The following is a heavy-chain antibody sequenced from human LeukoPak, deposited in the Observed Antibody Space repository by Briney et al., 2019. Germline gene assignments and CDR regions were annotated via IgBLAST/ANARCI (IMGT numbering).Heavy chain of an antibody. CDR3: ARGAYYYED. Sequence: PGGSLRLSCAASGFTFSSYSMNWVRQAPGKGLEWVSFISSTSSYINYADSVKGRFTISRDNAKNSLYLQMNSLRAEDTAVYYCARGAYYYEDWGQGTLVTVSS. D-gene: IGHD3-22*01. V-gene: IGHV3-21*01. CDR1: GFTFSSYS. J-gene: IGHJ4*02. CDR2: ISSTSSYI.